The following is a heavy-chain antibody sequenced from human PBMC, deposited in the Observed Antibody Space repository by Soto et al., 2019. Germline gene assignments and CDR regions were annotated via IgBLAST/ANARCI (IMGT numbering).Heavy chain of an antibody. Sequence: GGSLRLSCAASGFTFSSYSMNWVRQAPGKGLEWVSYISSSSSTIYYADSVKGRFTISRDNAKNSLYLQMNSLRAEDTAVYYCARDVVYDYIWGSQYYFDYWGQGTLVTVSS. D-gene: IGHD3-16*01. CDR3: ARDVVYDYIWGSQYYFDY. CDR1: GFTFSSYS. V-gene: IGHV3-48*01. CDR2: ISSSSSTI. J-gene: IGHJ4*02.